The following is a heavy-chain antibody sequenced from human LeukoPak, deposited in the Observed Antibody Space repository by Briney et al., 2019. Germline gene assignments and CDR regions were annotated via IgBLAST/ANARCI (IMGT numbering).Heavy chain of an antibody. D-gene: IGHD3-10*01. J-gene: IGHJ4*02. V-gene: IGHV3-30-3*01. CDR1: GFTFSSYD. CDR2: ISYDGSNK. Sequence: GGSLRLSCAASGFTFSSYDMHGVRQAPGKGLEWVAVISYDGSNKYYADSVKGRFTISRDNSKNTLYLQMNSLRAEGTAVYYCASARRETADGSYYFNYGGQGPLVTVPS. CDR3: ASARRETADGSYYFNY.